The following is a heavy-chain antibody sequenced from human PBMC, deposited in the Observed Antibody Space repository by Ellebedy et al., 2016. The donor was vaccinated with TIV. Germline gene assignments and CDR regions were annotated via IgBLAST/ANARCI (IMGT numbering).Heavy chain of an antibody. V-gene: IGHV3-30*03. CDR3: ALWSV. CDR2: ISYDGSNK. Sequence: GESLKISXAASGFTFSSYGMHWVRQAPGKGLEWVAVISYDGSNKYYADSVKGRFTISRDNSKNTLYLQMNSLRAEDTAVYYCALWSVWGKGTTVTVSS. CDR1: GFTFSSYG. J-gene: IGHJ6*04. D-gene: IGHD2-8*02.